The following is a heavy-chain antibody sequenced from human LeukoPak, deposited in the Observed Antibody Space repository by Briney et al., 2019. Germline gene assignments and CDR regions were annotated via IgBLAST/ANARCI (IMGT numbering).Heavy chain of an antibody. Sequence: GRSLRLSCAASGFTFSSYGMHWVRQAPGKGLEWVAVIWYGGSNKYYADSVKGRFTISRDNSKNTLYLQMNSLRAEDTAVYYCARDGVGHYFDYWGQGTLVTVSS. J-gene: IGHJ4*02. CDR1: GFTFSSYG. CDR3: ARDGVGHYFDY. CDR2: IWYGGSNK. V-gene: IGHV3-33*01. D-gene: IGHD1-26*01.